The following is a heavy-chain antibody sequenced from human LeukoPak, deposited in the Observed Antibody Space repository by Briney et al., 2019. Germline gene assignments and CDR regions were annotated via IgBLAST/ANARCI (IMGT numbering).Heavy chain of an antibody. D-gene: IGHD2-2*01. J-gene: IGHJ6*02. CDR3: AKVGCSSTSCYYNYYYYGMDV. Sequence: GGSLRLSCAASGFTFSSYAMSWVRQAPGKGLEWDSAISGSGGSTYYADSVKGRFTISRDNSKNTLYLQMNSLRAEDTAVYYCAKVGCSSTSCYYNYYYYGMDVWGQGTTVTVSS. V-gene: IGHV3-23*01. CDR1: GFTFSSYA. CDR2: ISGSGGST.